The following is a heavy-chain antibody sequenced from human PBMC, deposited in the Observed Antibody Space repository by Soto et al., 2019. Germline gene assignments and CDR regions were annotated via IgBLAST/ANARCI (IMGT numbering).Heavy chain of an antibody. J-gene: IGHJ6*02. Sequence: TLSLTCTVSGGSISSYYWSWIRQPAGKGLEWIGRIYTSGSTNYNPSLKSRVTMSVDTSKNQFSLKLSSVTAADTAVYYCARELSPYYYGSGSYFGMDVWGQGTTVTVSS. V-gene: IGHV4-4*07. CDR1: GGSISSYY. CDR2: IYTSGST. CDR3: ARELSPYYYGSGSYFGMDV. D-gene: IGHD3-10*01.